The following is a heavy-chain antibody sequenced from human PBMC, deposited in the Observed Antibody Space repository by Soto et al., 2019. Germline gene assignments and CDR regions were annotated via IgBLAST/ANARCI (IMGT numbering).Heavy chain of an antibody. J-gene: IGHJ4*02. CDR3: ARDGIDISGYERILDY. V-gene: IGHV3-48*01. CDR2: ISSSSTI. D-gene: IGHD5-12*01. Sequence: GGSLRLSCAASGFTFSSYSMNWVRQAPGKGLEWVSYISSSSTIYYADSVKGRFTISRDNAKNSLYLQMNSLRAEDTAVYYCARDGIDISGYERILDYWGQGT. CDR1: GFTFSSYS.